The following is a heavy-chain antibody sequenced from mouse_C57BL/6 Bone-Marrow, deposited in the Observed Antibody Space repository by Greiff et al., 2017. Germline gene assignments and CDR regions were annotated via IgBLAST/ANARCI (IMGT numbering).Heavy chain of an antibody. V-gene: IGHV5-4*01. CDR3: ARDGCTTVVAQYYFDY. D-gene: IGHD1-1*01. CDR2: ISDGGSYT. Sequence: EVKLMESGGGLVKPGGSLKLSCAASGFTFSSYAMSWVRQTPEKRLEWVATISDGGSYTYYPDNVKGRFTISRDNAKNNLYLQMSHLKSEDTAMYYCARDGCTTVVAQYYFDYWGQGTTLTVAS. J-gene: IGHJ2*01. CDR1: GFTFSSYA.